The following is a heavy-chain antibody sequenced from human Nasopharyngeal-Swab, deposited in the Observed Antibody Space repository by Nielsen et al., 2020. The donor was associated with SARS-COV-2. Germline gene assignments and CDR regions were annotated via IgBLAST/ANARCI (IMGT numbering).Heavy chain of an antibody. Sequence: GESLKISCATSGFTVSSNYMSWVRQAPGKGLEWVSVIYSGGSTYYADSAKGRFTISRDNSKNTLYLQMNSLRAEDTAVYYCARVSGGDCYSFCYYYYYMDVWGKGTTVTVSS. V-gene: IGHV3-53*01. CDR3: ARVSGGDCYSFCYYYYYMDV. J-gene: IGHJ6*03. D-gene: IGHD2-21*02. CDR2: IYSGGST. CDR1: GFTVSSNY.